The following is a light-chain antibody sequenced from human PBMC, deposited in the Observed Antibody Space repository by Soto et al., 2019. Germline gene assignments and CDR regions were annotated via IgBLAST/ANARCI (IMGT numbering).Light chain of an antibody. J-gene: IGKJ2*01. CDR3: QQYNSYSRT. Sequence: DILMTQSPSTLSASVGDRVTITCRASQSISSWLAWYQQKPGKAPKLLIYDASSLESGVPSRFSGSGSGTEFTLTISSLQPDDFATYYCQQYNSYSRTFGQGTKLEIK. CDR2: DAS. V-gene: IGKV1-5*01. CDR1: QSISSW.